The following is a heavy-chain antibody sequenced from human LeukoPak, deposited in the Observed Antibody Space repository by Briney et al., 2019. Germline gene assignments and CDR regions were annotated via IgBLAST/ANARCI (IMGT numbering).Heavy chain of an antibody. CDR2: TYYRSKRYN. Sequence: SQTLSLTCAISGDSVSSNSAAWNWIRQSPSRGLEWLGRTYYRSKRYNDYAVSVKNRITINPDTSKNQFSLQVNSVTPEDTAVYYCARDQGLGWNYGTNWFDPWGQGTLVTVSS. J-gene: IGHJ5*02. D-gene: IGHD1-7*01. CDR1: GDSVSSNSAA. CDR3: ARDQGLGWNYGTNWFDP. V-gene: IGHV6-1*01.